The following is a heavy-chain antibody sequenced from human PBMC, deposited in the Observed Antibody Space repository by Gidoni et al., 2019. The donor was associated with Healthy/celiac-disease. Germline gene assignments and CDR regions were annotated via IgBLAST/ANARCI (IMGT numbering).Heavy chain of an antibody. J-gene: IGHJ4*02. Sequence: EVQLVESGGVFVQPGGSLRLSCAASGFTFSSYWMHWFRQAPGKGLVWVSRINTDGSSTSYADSVKGRFTISRDNAKNTLYLQMNSLRAEETAVYYCERDLSSGVGVDFDYWGQGTLVTVSS. CDR3: ERDLSSGVGVDFDY. CDR1: GFTFSSYW. D-gene: IGHD3-10*02. V-gene: IGHV3-74*01. CDR2: INTDGSST.